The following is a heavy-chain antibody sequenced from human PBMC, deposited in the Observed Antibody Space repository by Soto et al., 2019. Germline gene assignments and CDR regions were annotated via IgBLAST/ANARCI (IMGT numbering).Heavy chain of an antibody. Sequence: PSEPLPPTSSDSCHSFTAYSWIWVRQPPGKGLEWIGNIHYNGNTKYNPSLKSRVTMSVDTSKNQFSLKLISVTAADTAKYFCAREGNLGRWLQPLDFWGQG. CDR2: IHYNGNT. CDR3: AREGNLGRWLQPLDF. V-gene: IGHV4-59*01. D-gene: IGHD5-12*01. CDR1: CHSFTAYS. J-gene: IGHJ4*02.